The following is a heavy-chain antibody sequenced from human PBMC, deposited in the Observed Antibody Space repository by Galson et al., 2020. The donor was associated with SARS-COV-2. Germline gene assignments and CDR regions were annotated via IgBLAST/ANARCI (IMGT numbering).Heavy chain of an antibody. CDR1: GFTFDNYA. CDR2: ISGSGGTT. J-gene: IGHJ4*02. D-gene: IGHD3-10*01. CDR3: AKYRDGSGSYFPYFDY. V-gene: IGHV3-23*01. Sequence: GESLKISCAASGFTFDNYAMTWVRQAPGKGLDWVSAISGSGGTTYYAVSVKGRFTISRDNSKNTLFLQMNSLRAEDTAVYYCAKYRDGSGSYFPYFDYWGQGALVTVSS.